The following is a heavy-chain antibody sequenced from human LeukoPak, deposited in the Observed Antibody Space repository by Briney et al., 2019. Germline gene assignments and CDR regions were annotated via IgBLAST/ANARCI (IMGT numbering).Heavy chain of an antibody. V-gene: IGHV5-51*01. D-gene: IGHD2-15*01. CDR3: ARRQCSGGSCYYFDS. CDR1: GHNFSNYW. Sequence: GSLRLSCKGFGHNFSNYWIGWVRQMPGKGLEWMGIIHPGDSSTRYSPSLQGQVTILSDKSINTAYLQWSSLKASDTAMYYCARRQCSGGSCYYFDSWGQGTLVTVSS. J-gene: IGHJ4*02. CDR2: IHPGDSST.